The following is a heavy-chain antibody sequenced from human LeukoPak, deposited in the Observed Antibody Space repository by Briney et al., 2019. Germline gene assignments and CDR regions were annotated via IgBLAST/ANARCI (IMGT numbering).Heavy chain of an antibody. J-gene: IGHJ4*02. CDR2: IIPIFGTA. CDR3: ARGGYCSSTSCKGAFDY. CDR1: GGTFSSYA. V-gene: IGHV1-69*13. D-gene: IGHD2-2*01. Sequence: ASVKVSCKASGGTFSSYAISWVRQAPGQGLEWMGGIIPIFGTANYAQKFQGRVTITADESTSTAYMELSSLRSEDTAVYYCARGGYCSSTSCKGAFDYWGQGTLVTVSS.